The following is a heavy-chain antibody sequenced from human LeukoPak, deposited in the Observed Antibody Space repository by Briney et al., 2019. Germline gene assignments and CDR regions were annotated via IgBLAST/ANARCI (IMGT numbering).Heavy chain of an antibody. D-gene: IGHD3-3*01. V-gene: IGHV1-2*02. J-gene: IGHJ4*02. CDR1: GGTFSSYA. CDR3: ARDTGFWSGYSLDY. CDR2: INPNSGGT. Sequence: ASVKVSCKASGGTFSSYAISWVRQAPGQGLEWMGWINPNSGGTNYAQKFQGRVTMTRDTSISTAYMELSRLRSDDTAVYYCARDTGFWSGYSLDYWGQGTLVTVSS.